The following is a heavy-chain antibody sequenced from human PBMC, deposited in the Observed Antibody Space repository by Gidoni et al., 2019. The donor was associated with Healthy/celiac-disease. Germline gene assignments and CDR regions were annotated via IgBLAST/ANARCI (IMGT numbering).Heavy chain of an antibody. CDR3: ASSIAAAGVFDY. J-gene: IGHJ4*02. D-gene: IGHD6-13*01. CDR1: GYTFTSYY. Sequence: QVQLVQSGAEVKKPGASVKVSCKASGYTFTSYYMHWVRQAPGQGLEWMGIINPSGGSTSYAQKFQGRVTMTRDTSTSTVYMELSSLRSEDTAVYYCASSIAAAGVFDYWGQGTLVTVSS. CDR2: INPSGGST. V-gene: IGHV1-46*01.